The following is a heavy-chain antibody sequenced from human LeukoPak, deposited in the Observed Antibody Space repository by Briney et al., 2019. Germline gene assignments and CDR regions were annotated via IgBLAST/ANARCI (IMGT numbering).Heavy chain of an antibody. D-gene: IGHD6-13*01. J-gene: IGHJ4*02. V-gene: IGHV4-34*01. CDR2: INHSGST. CDR3: ARGGRSSSWYKGYYFDY. CDR1: GGSFSGYY. Sequence: PSETLSLTCAVYGGSFSGYYWSWIRQPPGKGLEWIGEINHSGSTNYNPSLKSRVTISVDTSKNQFSLKLSSVTAADTAVYYCARGGRSSSWYKGYYFDYWGQGTLVTVSS.